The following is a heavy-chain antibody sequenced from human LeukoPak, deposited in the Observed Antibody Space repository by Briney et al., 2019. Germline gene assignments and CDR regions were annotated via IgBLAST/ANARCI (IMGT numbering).Heavy chain of an antibody. J-gene: IGHJ6*03. CDR2: ISSTSDYI. CDR1: GFDFNSYS. CDR3: ARLAGELWFGELLYDPYYYYYMDV. D-gene: IGHD3-10*01. Sequence: PGGSLRLSCAASGFDFNSYSMTRVRQAPGKGLGWFSIISSTSDYIFDADSVKGRFTISRDNAKNSLFLQMNSLRAEDTAVYYCARLAGELWFGELLYDPYYYYYMDVWGKGTTVTVSS. V-gene: IGHV3-21*04.